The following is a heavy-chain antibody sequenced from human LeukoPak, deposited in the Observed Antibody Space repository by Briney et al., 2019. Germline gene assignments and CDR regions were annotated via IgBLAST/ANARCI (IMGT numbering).Heavy chain of an antibody. J-gene: IGHJ5*02. V-gene: IGHV4-4*02. CDR3: ARGGLGVYSYGPRDYCIS. Sequence: RTSGTLSLTCAVSGGSISSSNWWSWVRQPPGKGLEWIGEIYHSGSTNYNPSLKSQVTISVDKSKNQFSLKLSSVTAADTAVYYCARGGLGVYSYGPRDYCISWGQGTLVTVSS. D-gene: IGHD3-16*02. CDR1: GGSISSSNW. CDR2: IYHSGST.